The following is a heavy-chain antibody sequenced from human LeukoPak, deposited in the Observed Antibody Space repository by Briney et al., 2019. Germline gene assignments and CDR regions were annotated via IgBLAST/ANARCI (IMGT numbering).Heavy chain of an antibody. D-gene: IGHD2-15*01. Sequence: GGSLRLSCAASGFTFSSYEMNWVRQAPGKGLEWVSYISSSGSTIYYADSVKGRFTISRDNAKNSLYLQMNSLRAEDTAVYYCARDANCSGGSCYSARVGYWGQGTLVTVSS. J-gene: IGHJ4*02. CDR3: ARDANCSGGSCYSARVGY. CDR2: ISSSGSTI. V-gene: IGHV3-48*03. CDR1: GFTFSSYE.